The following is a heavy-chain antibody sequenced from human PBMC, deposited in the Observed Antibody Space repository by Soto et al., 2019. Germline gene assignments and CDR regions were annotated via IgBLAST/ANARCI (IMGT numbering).Heavy chain of an antibody. CDR1: GFTFSSYS. CDR3: AREISLAVGGDYFDY. D-gene: IGHD6-19*01. J-gene: IGHJ4*02. CDR2: ISSSSSYI. V-gene: IGHV3-21*01. Sequence: EVQLVESGGGLVKPGGSLRLSCAASGFTFSSYSMNWVRQAPGKGLEWVSSISSSSSYIYYADSVKGRFTISRDNAKNSLYLQMNSLRAEDTAVYYCAREISLAVGGDYFDYWGQGTLVTVSS.